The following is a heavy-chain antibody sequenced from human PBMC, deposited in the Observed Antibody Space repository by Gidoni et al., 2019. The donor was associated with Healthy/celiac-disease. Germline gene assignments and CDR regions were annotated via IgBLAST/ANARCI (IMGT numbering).Heavy chain of an antibody. J-gene: IGHJ4*02. Sequence: QVQLVESGGGLVKPGASLRLSCAASGFTFSDYYMSWIRQAPGKGLEWVSYISSSSSYTNYADSVKGRFTISRDNAKNSLYLQMNSLRAEDTAVYYCARVPDSSGYYYFDYWGQGTLVTVSS. D-gene: IGHD6-19*01. CDR3: ARVPDSSGYYYFDY. CDR2: ISSSSSYT. V-gene: IGHV3-11*05. CDR1: GFTFSDYY.